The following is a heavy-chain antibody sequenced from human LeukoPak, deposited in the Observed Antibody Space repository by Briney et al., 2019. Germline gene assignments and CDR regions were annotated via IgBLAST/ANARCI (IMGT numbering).Heavy chain of an antibody. Sequence: ASVKVSCKASGYTFTSYGISWVRQAPGQGLEWMGGIIPIFGTPNYAQKFQGRVTITADESTSTAYMELSSLRSEDTAVYYCARGAVIVPAAMWYFDLWGRGTLVTVSS. J-gene: IGHJ2*01. D-gene: IGHD2-2*01. CDR1: GYTFTSYG. V-gene: IGHV1-69*13. CDR3: ARGAVIVPAAMWYFDL. CDR2: IIPIFGTP.